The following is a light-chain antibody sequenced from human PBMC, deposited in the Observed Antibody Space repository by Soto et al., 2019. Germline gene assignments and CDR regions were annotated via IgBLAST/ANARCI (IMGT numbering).Light chain of an antibody. J-gene: IGKJ2*01. CDR1: QSISNY. CDR2: DAT. V-gene: IGKV1-39*01. Sequence: DIQMTQSPSSLSASVGDRVTITCRASQSISNYLNWYQQKPGIAPNLLIYDATTLRSGVPSRFSGSGSWTDFTLTISSLQPEDFATYYCQQSYRTPYTFGQGTKLEIK. CDR3: QQSYRTPYT.